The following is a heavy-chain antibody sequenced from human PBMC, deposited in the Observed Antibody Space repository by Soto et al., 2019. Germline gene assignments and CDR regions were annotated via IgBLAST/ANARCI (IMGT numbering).Heavy chain of an antibody. J-gene: IGHJ6*02. CDR2: IIPIFGTA. D-gene: IGHD2-15*01. V-gene: IGHV1-69*13. Sequence: SVKVSCKASGGTFSSYAISWVRQAPGQGLEWMGGIIPIFGTANYAQKFQGRVTITADESTSTAYMELSSLRSEDTAVYYCARGGGCSGGSCYPPGYYYYGMDVWGQGTTVTVSS. CDR1: GGTFSSYA. CDR3: ARGGGCSGGSCYPPGYYYYGMDV.